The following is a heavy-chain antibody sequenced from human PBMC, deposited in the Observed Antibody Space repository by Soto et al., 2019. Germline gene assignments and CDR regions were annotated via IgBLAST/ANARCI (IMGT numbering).Heavy chain of an antibody. CDR3: ARDLVAEAAPPPTWFDP. V-gene: IGHV4-34*01. CDR2: INHSGST. CDR1: GGSFSGYY. D-gene: IGHD2-15*01. J-gene: IGHJ5*02. Sequence: PSETLSLTCAVYGGSFSGYYWSWIRQPPGKGLEWIGEINHSGSTNYNPSLKSRATISVDTSKNQFSLKLTSVTAADTAVYYCARDLVAEAAPPPTWFDPWGQGTLVTVS.